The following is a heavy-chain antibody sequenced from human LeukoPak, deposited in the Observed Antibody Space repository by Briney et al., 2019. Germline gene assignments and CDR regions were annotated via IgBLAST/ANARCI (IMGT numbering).Heavy chain of an antibody. CDR3: ERRRVSSSSWHSTYYYYFYMDV. CDR2: IDHTRRT. J-gene: IGHJ6*03. Sequence: SETLSLTCSVSDDSISIYNWSWIRQPPGKGLEWIGYIDHTRRTNYNPSLNSRVTTSKDTSNNHFTLQLSSVTAADWGVYFCERRRVSSSSWHSTYYYYFYMDVWGKGTTVTVSS. D-gene: IGHD6-13*01. CDR1: DDSISIYN. V-gene: IGHV4-59*01.